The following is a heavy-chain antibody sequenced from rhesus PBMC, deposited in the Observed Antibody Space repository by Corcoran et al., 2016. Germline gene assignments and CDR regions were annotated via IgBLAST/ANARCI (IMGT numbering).Heavy chain of an antibody. CDR3: ARRPNSGDWSLDY. J-gene: IGHJ4*01. CDR2: IYGGGRST. Sequence: QVPLQESGPGLVKPSETLSLTCAVSSGSIRGYYWSWIRPPPGTGLEWIGRIYGGGRSTDYTPSIKSRVTISTDTSKNQFSLKLSSVTAADTAVYFCARRPNSGDWSLDYWGQGVLVTVSS. D-gene: IGHD6-37*01. V-gene: IGHV4-160*01. CDR1: SGSIRGYY.